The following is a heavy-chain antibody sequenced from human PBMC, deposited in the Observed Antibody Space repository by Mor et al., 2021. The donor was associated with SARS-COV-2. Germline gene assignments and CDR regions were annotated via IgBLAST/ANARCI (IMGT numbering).Heavy chain of an antibody. D-gene: IGHD1-7*01. J-gene: IGHJ4*02. V-gene: IGHV3-74*01. CDR3: ARENFHTY. Sequence: DSVKGRFTISRDNAKNTLYLQMNSLRAEDTAVYYCARENFHTYWGQGTLVTVSS.